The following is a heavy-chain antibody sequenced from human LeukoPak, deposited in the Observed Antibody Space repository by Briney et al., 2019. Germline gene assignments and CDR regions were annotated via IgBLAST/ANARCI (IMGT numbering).Heavy chain of an antibody. CDR2: INWSGGST. D-gene: IGHD3-10*02. Sequence: GGSLRLSRAASGFTFDDYAMSWVRQAPGKGLEWVSTINWSGGSTRYADSVKGRFTISRDNAKNSLYLQTNSLRAEDTAVYYCAELGITMIGGVWGKGTTVTISS. J-gene: IGHJ6*04. CDR3: AELGITMIGGV. CDR1: GFTFDDYA. V-gene: IGHV3-20*04.